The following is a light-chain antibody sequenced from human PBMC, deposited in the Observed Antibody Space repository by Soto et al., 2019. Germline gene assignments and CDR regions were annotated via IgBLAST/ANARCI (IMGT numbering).Light chain of an antibody. J-gene: IGKJ5*01. CDR3: QQRRNWTPMT. CDR1: QSVSSY. V-gene: IGKV3-11*01. Sequence: EIVLTQSPATLSLSPGERATLSCRASQSVSSYLAWYQQKPGQAPRLLIYDASNRATGIPARFSGSGSGTEFTLTITIRECEDFEVYYCQQRRNWTPMTFGQGTRLEIK. CDR2: DAS.